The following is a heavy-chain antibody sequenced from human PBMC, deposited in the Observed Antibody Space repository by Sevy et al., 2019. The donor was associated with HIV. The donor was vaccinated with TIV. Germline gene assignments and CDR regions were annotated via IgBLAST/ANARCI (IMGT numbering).Heavy chain of an antibody. J-gene: IGHJ4*02. CDR2: FSFGCGQI. CDR3: AREGCTKPHDY. CDR1: GFTFSIYS. D-gene: IGHD2-8*01. Sequence: LKISCAASGFTFSIYSMSWVRQAPGKGLEWVSTFSFGCGQINYADSVKGRFTISRDNSKNTLYLQMNSLSAEDTAVYYCAREGCTKPHDYWGQGTLVTVSS. V-gene: IGHV3-23*01.